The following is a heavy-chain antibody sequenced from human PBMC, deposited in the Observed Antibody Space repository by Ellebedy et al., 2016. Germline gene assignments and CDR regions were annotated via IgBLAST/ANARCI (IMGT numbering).Heavy chain of an antibody. CDR2: ISAYNGNT. V-gene: IGHV1-18*01. CDR1: GYTFASYG. CDR3: AREFSALWFGESLSGMDV. J-gene: IGHJ6*02. Sequence: ASVKVSCKASGYTFASYGISWVRQAPGQGLEWMGWISAYNGNTNYAQKLQGRVTMTTDTSTSTAYMELRSLRSDDTAVYYCAREFSALWFGESLSGMDVWGQGTTVTVSS. D-gene: IGHD3-10*01.